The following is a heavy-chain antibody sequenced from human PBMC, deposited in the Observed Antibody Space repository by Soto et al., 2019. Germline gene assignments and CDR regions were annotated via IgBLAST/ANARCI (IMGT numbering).Heavy chain of an antibody. CDR3: ARGRLLLRWLNWFDP. CDR1: GGSFSGYY. D-gene: IGHD4-17*01. CDR2: INHSGST. V-gene: IGHV4-34*01. Sequence: PSETLSLTCAVYGGSFSGYYWSWIRQPPGKGLEWIGEINHSGSTNYNPSLKSRVTISVDTSKNQFSLKLSSVTAADTAVYYCARGRLLLRWLNWFDPWGQGTLVTVSS. J-gene: IGHJ5*02.